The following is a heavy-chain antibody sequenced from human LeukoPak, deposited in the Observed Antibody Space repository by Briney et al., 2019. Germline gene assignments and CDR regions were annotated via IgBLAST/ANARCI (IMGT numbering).Heavy chain of an antibody. Sequence: SETPSLTCAVYGGSFSGYYWSWIRQPPGKGLEWIGEINHSGSTNYNPSLKSRVTISVDKSKNQFFLKLSSVTATDTAVYYCARRVHSSSWSSYFDYWGQETLVTVSS. V-gene: IGHV4-34*01. CDR1: GGSFSGYY. CDR3: ARRVHSSSWSSYFDY. J-gene: IGHJ4*02. CDR2: INHSGST. D-gene: IGHD6-13*01.